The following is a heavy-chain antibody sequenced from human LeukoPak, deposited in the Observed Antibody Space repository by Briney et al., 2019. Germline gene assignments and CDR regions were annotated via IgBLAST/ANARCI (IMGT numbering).Heavy chain of an antibody. D-gene: IGHD3-22*01. Sequence: SETLSLTCTASGGSIGSVSYYWGWIRQPPGKGLEWIGSVHYSGNTYYNPSLRSRVTISIDTSNNHFSLTLSSVTAADTAVYFCARPDYHSSSSYYGPFDYWGQGSLVTVSS. CDR3: ARPDYHSSSSYYGPFDY. J-gene: IGHJ4*02. CDR1: GGSIGSVSYY. V-gene: IGHV4-39*02. CDR2: VHYSGNT.